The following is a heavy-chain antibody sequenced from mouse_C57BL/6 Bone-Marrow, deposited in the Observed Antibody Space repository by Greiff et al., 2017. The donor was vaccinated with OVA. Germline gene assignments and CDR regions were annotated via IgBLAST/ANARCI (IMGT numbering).Heavy chain of an antibody. CDR1: GYAFSSSW. CDR3: ARSCLFDY. V-gene: IGHV1-82*01. J-gene: IGHJ2*01. CDR2: IYPGDGDT. Sequence: QVQLKESGPELVKPGASVKISCKASGYAFSSSWMNWVKQRPGKGLEWIGRIYPGDGDTNYNGKFKGKATRTADKSSSTAYMQLSSLTSEDSAVYFCARSCLFDYWGQGTTLTVSS.